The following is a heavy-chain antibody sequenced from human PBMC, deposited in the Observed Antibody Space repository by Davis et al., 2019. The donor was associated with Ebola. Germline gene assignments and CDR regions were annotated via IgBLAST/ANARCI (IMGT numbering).Heavy chain of an antibody. CDR3: ARGTTVTTNFDY. CDR1: GGSISSGGYY. J-gene: IGHJ4*02. V-gene: IGHV4-31*03. D-gene: IGHD4-17*01. Sequence: SETLSLTCTVSGGSISSGGYYWSWIRQHPGKGLEWIGYFYYSGSTYYNPSLKSRVTISVDTSKNQFSLKLSSVTAADTAVYYCARGTTVTTNFDYWGQGTLVTVSS. CDR2: FYYSGST.